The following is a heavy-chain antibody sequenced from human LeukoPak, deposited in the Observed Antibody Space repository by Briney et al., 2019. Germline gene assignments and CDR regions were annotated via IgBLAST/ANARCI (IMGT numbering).Heavy chain of an antibody. Sequence: SGTLSLTCTVSDGSVSSFYWSWIRQPPGKGLEWIGYIYKSETTNYNPSLTGRVTMSLDTPKNQISLNLTSVTAADTAVYYCARAMSIAARLQTIFDYWGQGTLVTVSS. CDR1: DGSVSSFY. D-gene: IGHD6-6*01. V-gene: IGHV4-4*09. CDR3: ARAMSIAARLQTIFDY. J-gene: IGHJ4*02. CDR2: IYKSETT.